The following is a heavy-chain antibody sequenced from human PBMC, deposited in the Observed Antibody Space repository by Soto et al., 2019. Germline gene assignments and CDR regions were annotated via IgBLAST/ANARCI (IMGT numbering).Heavy chain of an antibody. CDR3: TRAVLMVTLSVFDP. D-gene: IGHD2-21*02. CDR1: GFIFSRYF. V-gene: IGHV3-30-3*01. J-gene: IGHJ5*02. Sequence: QVQLLESGGGVVQPGRSLRLSCAASGFIFSRYFMHWVRQAPGKGLEWVALISDDGSTKYYADSVTGRFTISRDNSKSSLSLQMNRLSADDTAVYYCTRAVLMVTLSVFDPWGQGTLVTVSS. CDR2: ISDDGSTK.